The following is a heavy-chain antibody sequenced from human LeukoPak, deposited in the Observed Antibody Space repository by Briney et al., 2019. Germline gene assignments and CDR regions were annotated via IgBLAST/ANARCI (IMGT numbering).Heavy chain of an antibody. CDR2: ISDYNGNT. Sequence: ASVKVSCKASGYTFSSYGISWVRQAPGQGLEWMGWISDYNGNTKYAENLQGRVTMTTDTSTNTAYMEVRSLTSDDTAVYYCASDWSSSSPYFDLWGQGTQVTVSS. V-gene: IGHV1-18*04. CDR3: ASDWSSSSPYFDL. J-gene: IGHJ4*02. D-gene: IGHD6-6*01. CDR1: GYTFSSYG.